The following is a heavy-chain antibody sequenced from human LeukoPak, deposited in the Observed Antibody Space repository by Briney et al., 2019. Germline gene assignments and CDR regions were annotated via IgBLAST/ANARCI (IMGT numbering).Heavy chain of an antibody. CDR3: AKSTSIVVVPAVPSYYFDY. D-gene: IGHD2-2*01. CDR2: IIPIFGTA. J-gene: IGHJ4*02. Sequence: SVKVSCKASGGTFSSYAISWVRQAPGQGLEWMGGIIPIFGTANYAQKFQGRVTITADESTSTAYMELSSLRSEDTAVYYCAKSTSIVVVPAVPSYYFDYWGQGTLVTVSS. CDR1: GGTFSSYA. V-gene: IGHV1-69*13.